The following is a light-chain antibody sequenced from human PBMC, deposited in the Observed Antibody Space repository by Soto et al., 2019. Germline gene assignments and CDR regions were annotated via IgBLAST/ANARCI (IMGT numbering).Light chain of an antibody. CDR1: SNDVGAYNF. J-gene: IGLJ1*01. V-gene: IGLV2-14*03. CDR3: SSYTRTATRYV. Sequence: LAQPASVSGSPGQSITISCSGTSNDVGAYNFVSWYQQHPGRAPKLILYDVTSRPSNVSNRFSGSKSGNTASLSISGLRPEDEADYFCSSYTRTATRYVFGSGTKVTVL. CDR2: DVT.